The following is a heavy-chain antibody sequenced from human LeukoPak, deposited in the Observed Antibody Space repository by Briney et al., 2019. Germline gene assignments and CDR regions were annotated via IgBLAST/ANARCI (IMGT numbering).Heavy chain of an antibody. CDR2: IYYSGST. CDR3: AREVRWRGYVFDY. CDR1: GGSISSSSYY. D-gene: IGHD5-12*01. V-gene: IGHV4-39*07. Sequence: SETLSLTCTVSGGSISSSSYYWGWIRQPPGKGLEWIGSIYYSGSTYYNPSLKSRVTISVDTSKNQFSLKLSSVTAADTAVYYCAREVRWRGYVFDYWGQGTLVTVSS. J-gene: IGHJ4*02.